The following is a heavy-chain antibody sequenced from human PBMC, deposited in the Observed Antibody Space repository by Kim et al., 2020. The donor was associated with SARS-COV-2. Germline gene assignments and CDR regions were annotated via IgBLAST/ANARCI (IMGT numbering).Heavy chain of an antibody. Sequence: GGSLRLSCTASGFIFSDYYMTWIRQAPGKGLEWISYISTSGNTIDYADSVKGRYTISRDNANNSVSLQINSLRAEDTAVYYCARLLRRTGMDVWGQGTTLTVSS. J-gene: IGHJ6*02. CDR1: GFIFSDYY. CDR3: ARLLRRTGMDV. CDR2: ISTSGNTI. D-gene: IGHD2-2*01. V-gene: IGHV3-11*01.